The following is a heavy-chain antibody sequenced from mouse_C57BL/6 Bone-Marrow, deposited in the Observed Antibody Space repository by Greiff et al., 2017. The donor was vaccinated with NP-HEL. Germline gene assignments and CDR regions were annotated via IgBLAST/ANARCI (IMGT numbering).Heavy chain of an antibody. V-gene: IGHV5-6*01. CDR2: ISSGGSYT. J-gene: IGHJ4*01. D-gene: IGHD1-1*01. CDR3: ARHTFYYYGSKRYYYAMDY. Sequence: EVQVVESGGDLVKPGGSLKLSCAASGFTFSSYGMSWVRQTPDKRLEWVATISSGGSYTYYPDSVKGRFTISRDNAKNTLYLQMSSLKSEDTAMYYCARHTFYYYGSKRYYYAMDYWGQGTSVTVSS. CDR1: GFTFSSYG.